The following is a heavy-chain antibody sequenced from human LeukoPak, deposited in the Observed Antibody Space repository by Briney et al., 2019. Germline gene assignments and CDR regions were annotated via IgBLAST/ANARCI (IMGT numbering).Heavy chain of an antibody. CDR3: ASHMAVPGTRGFDD. CDR2: VSQTGTT. Sequence: SETLSLTCAVFDDSIYTNKWWSWVRQPPGKGLEWIGKVSQTGTTYYDPSLTGRITISVDRSRNQFSLTLRSATAADTGVYYCASHMAVPGTRGFDDWGQGIPVTVSS. J-gene: IGHJ4*02. CDR1: DDSIYTNKW. D-gene: IGHD6-19*01. V-gene: IGHV4-4*02.